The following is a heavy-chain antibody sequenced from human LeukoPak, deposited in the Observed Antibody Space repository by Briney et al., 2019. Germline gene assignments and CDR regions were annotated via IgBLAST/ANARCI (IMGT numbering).Heavy chain of an antibody. Sequence: SETLSLTCIVSGDSVSSGSYYWSWIRQPPGKGLEWIGHIYHSGYTSYNPSLNSRVTMSVDTSKNQFSLKLRSVTAADTAVYYCARGGYCSGGSCYSSYDPWGQGTLVTVSS. V-gene: IGHV4-61*01. J-gene: IGHJ5*02. CDR1: GDSVSSGSYY. CDR2: IYHSGYT. D-gene: IGHD2-15*01. CDR3: ARGGYCSGGSCYSSYDP.